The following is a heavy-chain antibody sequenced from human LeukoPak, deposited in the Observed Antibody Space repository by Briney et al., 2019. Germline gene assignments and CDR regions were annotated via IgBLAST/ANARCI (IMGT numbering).Heavy chain of an antibody. Sequence: GRSLRLSCAASGFTFSSYAMHWVRRAPGKGLEWVAVISYDGSNKYYADSVKGRFTISRDSSKNTLYLQMNSLRAEDTAVYYCAKGSKEVLFTRDHYMDVWGKGTTVTISS. CDR1: GFTFSSYA. CDR3: AKGSKEVLFTRDHYMDV. J-gene: IGHJ6*03. CDR2: ISYDGSNK. V-gene: IGHV3-30*04. D-gene: IGHD3-3*01.